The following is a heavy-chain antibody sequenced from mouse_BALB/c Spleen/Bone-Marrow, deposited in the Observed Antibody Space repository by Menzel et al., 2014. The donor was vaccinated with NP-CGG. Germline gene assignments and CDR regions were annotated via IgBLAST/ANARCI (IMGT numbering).Heavy chain of an antibody. Sequence: QVHVKQSGPELVKPGASVKISCRASGYVFSSSWMNWVKQRPGQGLEWIGRIYPGNGNTNYNGKFKGKATLTADTSSSTAYMQIRSLTSVDSAVYVCARRRTFITSVVDYIDVWGAETTVTISS. CDR1: GYVFSSSW. CDR3: ARRRTFITSVVDYIDV. D-gene: IGHD1-1*01. CDR2: IYPGNGNT. J-gene: IGHJ1*01. V-gene: IGHV1-82*01.